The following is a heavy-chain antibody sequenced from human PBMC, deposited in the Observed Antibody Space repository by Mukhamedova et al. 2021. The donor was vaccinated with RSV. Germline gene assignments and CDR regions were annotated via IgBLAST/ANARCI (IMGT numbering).Heavy chain of an antibody. V-gene: IGHV3-15*01. Sequence: DYGAPVKGRFTISRDDSKATLHLQMNSLKTEDTAVYFCATHVGATPLNAYFFDFLGQGTLVTVSS. CDR3: ATHVGATPLNAYFFDF. D-gene: IGHD1-26*01. J-gene: IGHJ4*02.